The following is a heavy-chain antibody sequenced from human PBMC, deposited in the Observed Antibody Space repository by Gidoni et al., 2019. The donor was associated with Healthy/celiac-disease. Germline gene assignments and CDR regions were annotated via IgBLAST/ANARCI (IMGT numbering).Heavy chain of an antibody. CDR1: GFTFSSYG. D-gene: IGHD2-15*01. CDR2: IKQDGSEK. J-gene: IGHJ2*01. Sequence: EVQLVESGGGLVQPGGSLRLSCAASGFTFSSYGMSWGRQAPGKGLEWMANIKQDGSEKYYVDSVKGRFTISRDNAKNSLYLQMNSLRAEDTAVYYCARDRGYCSGGSCYSAPGYFDLWGRGTLVTVSS. CDR3: ARDRGYCSGGSCYSAPGYFDL. V-gene: IGHV3-7*03.